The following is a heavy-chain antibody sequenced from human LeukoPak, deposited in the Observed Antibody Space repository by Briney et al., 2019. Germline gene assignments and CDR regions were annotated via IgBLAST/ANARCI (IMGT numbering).Heavy chain of an antibody. J-gene: IGHJ5*02. CDR3: ARDREDIVVVVAATLIQSWFDP. Sequence: GASVKVSCKASGYTFTSYGISWVRQAPGQGLEWMGWISAYNGNTNYAQKLQGRVTMTTDTSTSTAYMELRSLRSDDTAVYYCARDREDIVVVVAATLIQSWFDPWGQGTLVTVSS. V-gene: IGHV1-18*01. CDR1: GYTFTSYG. D-gene: IGHD2-15*01. CDR2: ISAYNGNT.